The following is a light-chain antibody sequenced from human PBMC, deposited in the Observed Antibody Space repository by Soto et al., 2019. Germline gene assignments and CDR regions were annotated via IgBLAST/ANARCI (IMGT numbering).Light chain of an antibody. J-gene: IGLJ1*01. V-gene: IGLV2-14*01. CDR3: SSFTLSTYI. CDR2: DVT. CDR1: SRDVGAYNY. Sequence: QSALTQPASVSGSPGQSITISCTGTSRDVGAYNYVSWYQHYPDKAPKLIIYDVTSRPSGISDRFSGSKSGNMASLTISGLQPEDEAHYYCSSFTLSTYIFGSGTKVTVL.